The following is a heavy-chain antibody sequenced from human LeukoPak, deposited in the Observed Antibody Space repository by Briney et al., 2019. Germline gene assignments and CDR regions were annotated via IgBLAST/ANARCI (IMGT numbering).Heavy chain of an antibody. CDR3: ARVRMGATVSDYYYYYMDV. Sequence: GGSLRLSCAASGFTSSGYSMHWVRHAPGKGLESVSAIISNGGSTYYANSVKGRFTISRDNSKNTLYLQMGSLRAEDMAVYHCARVRMGATVSDYYYYYMDVWGKGTTVTVSS. CDR2: IISNGGST. D-gene: IGHD1-26*01. V-gene: IGHV3-64*01. J-gene: IGHJ6*03. CDR1: GFTSSGYS.